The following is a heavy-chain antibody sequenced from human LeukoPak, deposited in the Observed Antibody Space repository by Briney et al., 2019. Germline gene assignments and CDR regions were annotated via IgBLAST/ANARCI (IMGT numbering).Heavy chain of an antibody. J-gene: IGHJ6*03. CDR2: IYHSGST. CDR3: ARVAVEGGSYLFNQYYYYYYYMDV. Sequence: SETLSLTCTVSGGSISSYYWSWIRQPPGKGLEWIGSIYHSGSTYYNPSLKSRVTISVDTSKNQFSLKLSSVTAADTAVYYCARVAVEGGSYLFNQYYYYYYYMDVWGKGTTVTVSS. V-gene: IGHV4-38-2*02. CDR1: GGSISSYY. D-gene: IGHD1-26*01.